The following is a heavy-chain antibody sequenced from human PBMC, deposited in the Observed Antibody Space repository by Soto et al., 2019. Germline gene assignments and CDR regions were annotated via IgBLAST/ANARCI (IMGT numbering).Heavy chain of an antibody. CDR1: GFTFSTYA. V-gene: IGHV3-30*18. Sequence: QVQLVESGGGVVQSGRSLRLSCAASGFTFSTYAMHWVRQAPGKGLEWVAVISFDGNSRFYRDSVKGRFTISRDNSKNTLYLEMSSLRVDDTAVYFCAKDLSFCSGTTCSQNDGSDKWGQGFLVTVS. CDR3: AKDLSFCSGTTCSQNDGSDK. D-gene: IGHD1-7*01. J-gene: IGHJ4*02. CDR2: ISFDGNSR.